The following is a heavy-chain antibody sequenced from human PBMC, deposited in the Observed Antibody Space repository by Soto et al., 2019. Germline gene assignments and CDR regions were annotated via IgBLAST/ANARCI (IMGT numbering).Heavy chain of an antibody. V-gene: IGHV4-39*01. D-gene: IGHD1-26*01. CDR2: FYYCGST. J-gene: IGHJ4*02. Sequence: PSETLSLTCTVSGGSISSDSYYWGWIRQSPEKGLEWIGCFYYCGSTNYTPTLKSRVTISVDTSKNQFSLKLSSVTAADTAVYYCARRYGGNLDYWGQGTLVTSPQ. CDR3: ARRYGGNLDY. CDR1: GGSISSDSYY.